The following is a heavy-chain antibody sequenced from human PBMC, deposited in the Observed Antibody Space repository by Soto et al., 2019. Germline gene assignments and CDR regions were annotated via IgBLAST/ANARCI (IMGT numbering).Heavy chain of an antibody. J-gene: IGHJ4*02. CDR2: VNHFGTT. V-gene: IGHV4-34*02. Sequence: QVQFQHWGAGLLKPSETVSLTCAVNGGAFSDYHWTWIHQAPGNGLEWIGEVNHFGTTKYNPSLQSRVTISVDTSKNLFSLNLTSVTAADTALYYCARGRGPTRRSQPYFDHWGQGALVSVSS. D-gene: IGHD2-2*01. CDR3: ARGRGPTRRSQPYFDH. CDR1: GGAFSDYH.